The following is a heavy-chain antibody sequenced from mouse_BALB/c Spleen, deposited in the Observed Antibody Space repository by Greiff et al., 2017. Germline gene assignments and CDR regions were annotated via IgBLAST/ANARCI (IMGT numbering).Heavy chain of an antibody. CDR1: GYTFSSYW. CDR2: ILPGSGST. J-gene: IGHJ2*01. CDR3: ARSRGNYYFDY. V-gene: IGHV1-9*01. Sequence: QVQLQQSGAELMKPGASVKISCKATGYTFSSYWIEWVKQRPGHGLEWIGEILPGSGSTNYNEKFKGKATFTADTSSNTAYMQLSSLTSEDSAVYYCARSRGNYYFDYWGQGTTLTVSS. D-gene: IGHD2-1*01.